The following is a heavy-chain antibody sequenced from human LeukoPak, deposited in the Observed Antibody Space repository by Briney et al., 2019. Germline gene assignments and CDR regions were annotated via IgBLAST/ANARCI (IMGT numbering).Heavy chain of an antibody. CDR2: ICSSSDYI. Sequence: KPGGSLRLSCAASGFTFSSSTMNWVRRAPGKGLEWVSSICSSSDYIYYADSVKGRFTISRDNAKNSLYLQMNSLRAEDTAVYYCVRIPNSANFPNWFDPWGQGTLVTVSS. CDR1: GFTFSSST. D-gene: IGHD4/OR15-4a*01. J-gene: IGHJ5*02. CDR3: VRIPNSANFPNWFDP. V-gene: IGHV3-21*01.